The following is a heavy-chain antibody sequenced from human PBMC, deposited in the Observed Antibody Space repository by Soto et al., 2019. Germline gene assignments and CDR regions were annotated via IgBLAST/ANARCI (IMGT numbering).Heavy chain of an antibody. CDR1: GYTFTSYD. CDR3: AADSSTPPYLPGHNWFDP. D-gene: IGHD3-22*01. V-gene: IGHV1-8*01. CDR2: MNPNSGNT. Sequence: ASVKVSCKASGYTFTSYDINWVRQATGQGLEWMGWMNPNSGNTGYAQKFQGRVTMTRNTSISTAYMELSSLRSEDTAVYYCAADSSTPPYLPGHNWFDPWGQGTLVTAPQ. J-gene: IGHJ5*02.